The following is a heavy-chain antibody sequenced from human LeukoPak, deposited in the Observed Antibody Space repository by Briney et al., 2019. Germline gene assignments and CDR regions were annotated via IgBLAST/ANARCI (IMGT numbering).Heavy chain of an antibody. V-gene: IGHV4-59*01. J-gene: IGHJ6*02. Sequence: SETLSLTCTVSGGSIGSYYWSWIRQPPGKELEWIGYIYYSGSTNYNPSLKSRVTISVDTSKNQFSLKLSSVTAADTAVYYCARSGHSGSYYNYYYGMDVWGQGTTVTVSS. CDR3: ARSGHSGSYYNYYYGMDV. CDR1: GGSIGSYY. D-gene: IGHD1-26*01. CDR2: IYYSGST.